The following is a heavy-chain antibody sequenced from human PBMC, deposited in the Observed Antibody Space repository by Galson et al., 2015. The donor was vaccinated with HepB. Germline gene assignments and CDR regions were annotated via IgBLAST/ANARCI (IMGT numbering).Heavy chain of an antibody. CDR1: GYTFTSYA. CDR3: ARVRSSSSECYYYYGMDV. D-gene: IGHD6-6*01. Sequence: SCKDSGYTFTSYAMHWLRQAPGQRLEWMGWINAGNGNTKYSQKFQGSVTITADESTSTAYMELSSLRSADTAVYYCARVRSSSSECYYYYGMDVCGQGTTVTVSS. CDR2: INAGNGNT. V-gene: IGHV1-3*01. J-gene: IGHJ6*02.